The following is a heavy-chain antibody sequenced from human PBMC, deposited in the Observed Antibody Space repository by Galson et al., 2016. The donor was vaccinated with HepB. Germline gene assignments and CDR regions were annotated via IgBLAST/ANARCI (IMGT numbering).Heavy chain of an antibody. CDR1: GFSLSSYW. V-gene: IGHV3-7*01. Sequence: SLRLSCAASGFSLSSYWMSWVRQAPGKGLEWVANVKYDGSETYYVDSVKGRFTISRDNAKNSMSLQMNSLSAEDTAVYYCVRDGSGGWHFDNWGQGTLITVSS. D-gene: IGHD6-19*01. CDR3: VRDGSGGWHFDN. J-gene: IGHJ4*02. CDR2: VKYDGSET.